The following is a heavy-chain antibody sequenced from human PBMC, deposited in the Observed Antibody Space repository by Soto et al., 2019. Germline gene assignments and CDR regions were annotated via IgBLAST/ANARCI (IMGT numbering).Heavy chain of an antibody. CDR3: ARDGDVNTGFGKDY. Sequence: GGSLRLSCAASGFTFSSYGMNWVRQAPGKGLEGVAFIGHDGGNGFYADAVKGRITISRDKSKNKLYLQMTSRSAEDTAMYYCARDGDVNTGFGKDYWGQGTLVTVSS. D-gene: IGHD3-16*01. CDR1: GFTFSSYG. CDR2: IGHDGGNG. V-gene: IGHV3-30*02. J-gene: IGHJ4*02.